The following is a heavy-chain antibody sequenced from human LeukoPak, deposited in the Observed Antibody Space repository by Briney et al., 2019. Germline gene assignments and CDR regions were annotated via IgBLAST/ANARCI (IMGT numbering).Heavy chain of an antibody. CDR3: KSGGAAPGSFDN. D-gene: IGHD6-13*01. J-gene: IGHJ4*02. V-gene: IGHV3-7*01. Sequence: GGSLRLSCAASGFTFSDYWMSWMRQAPGKGLEWVANIKYDGDEEYYVDSVKGRFTISRDNAKNSLYLQLNSLRVEDTAVYYCKSGGAAPGSFDNWGQGTLVTVST. CDR2: IKYDGDEE. CDR1: GFTFSDYW.